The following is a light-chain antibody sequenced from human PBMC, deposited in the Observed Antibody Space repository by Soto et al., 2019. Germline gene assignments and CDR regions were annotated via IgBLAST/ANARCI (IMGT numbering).Light chain of an antibody. V-gene: IGLV2-23*01. Sequence: QSALTQPASVSGSPGQSITISCTGTSSDVGSYNLVSWYQQHPGKAPKLMIYEGSKRPSGVSNRFSGSKSGNTASLTFSGLQAEDADDDAYYSYGCSSTIVVFGGGTKLTVL. CDR2: EGS. CDR1: SSDVGSYNL. CDR3: YSYGCSSTIVV. J-gene: IGLJ2*01.